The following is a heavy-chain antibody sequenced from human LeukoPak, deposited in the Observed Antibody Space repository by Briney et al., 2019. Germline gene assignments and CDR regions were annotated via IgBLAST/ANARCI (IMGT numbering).Heavy chain of an antibody. CDR1: GGSISTSNYY. V-gene: IGHV4-39*07. D-gene: IGHD3-9*01. J-gene: IGHJ4*02. Sequence: SETLSLTCTVSGGSISTSNYYWVWIRQSPEKGLEWIGSIFHNGNAFYSPSLRSRVTMSLDTSKSQFYLWLTSVTAADTALYYCAKTKLDWLLFDFWGQGILVTVSS. CDR3: AKTKLDWLLFDF. CDR2: IFHNGNA.